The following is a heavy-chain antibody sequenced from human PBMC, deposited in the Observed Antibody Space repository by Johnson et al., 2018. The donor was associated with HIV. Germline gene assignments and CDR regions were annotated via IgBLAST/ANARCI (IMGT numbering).Heavy chain of an antibody. CDR3: ARGPIADDAFDI. D-gene: IGHD3-16*02. Sequence: VQLVESGGGVVQPGRSLRLSCAASGFTFDDYGMSWVRQAPGKGLEWVSGINWNGGSTGYADSVKGRFTISRDNSKNTLYLQMNSLRAEDTAVYFCARGPIADDAFDIWGQGTMVTVSS. J-gene: IGHJ3*02. CDR2: INWNGGST. V-gene: IGHV3-20*04. CDR1: GFTFDDYG.